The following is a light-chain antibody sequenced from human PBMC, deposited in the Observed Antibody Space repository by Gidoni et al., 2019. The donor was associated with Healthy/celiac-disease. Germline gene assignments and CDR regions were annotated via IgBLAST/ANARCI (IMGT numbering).Light chain of an antibody. CDR3: QHSGT. V-gene: IGKV1-5*03. CDR2: KAS. Sequence: DIQMTQSPSTLSASVGDRVTITCRASQSISSWLAWYQQKPGKAPKLLIYKASSLESGVPSRFSGGGSGTEFTLTISSLQPDDFATYYCQHSGTFGQGTKLEIK. J-gene: IGKJ2*01. CDR1: QSISSW.